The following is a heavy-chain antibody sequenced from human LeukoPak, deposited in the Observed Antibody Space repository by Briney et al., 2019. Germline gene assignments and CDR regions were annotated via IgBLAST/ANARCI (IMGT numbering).Heavy chain of an antibody. D-gene: IGHD6-13*01. CDR2: VYHSGST. CDR1: GGSISSYY. CDR3: ARDSTAAGSGLFDY. V-gene: IGHV4-59*13. J-gene: IGHJ4*02. Sequence: SETLSLTCTVSGGSISSYYWSWIRQPPGKGLEWIGYVYHSGSTNYNPSLKSRVTISEDTSKNQFSLKVSSVTAADTAVYYCARDSTAAGSGLFDYWGQGTLVTVSS.